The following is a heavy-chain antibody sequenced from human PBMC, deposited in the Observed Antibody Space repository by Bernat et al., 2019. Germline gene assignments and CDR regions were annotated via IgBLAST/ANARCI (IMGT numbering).Heavy chain of an antibody. J-gene: IGHJ3*02. V-gene: IGHV4-4*02. Sequence: QVQLQESGPGLVKPSGTLSLTCAVSGGSISSSNWWSWVRPPPGKGLEWIGEIYHSGSTNYNLSLKSGVTISVDKAKNQFSLKLSYVTAADTAVYYCARESITIFGVVIYDAFDIWGRGTMVTVAS. CDR2: IYHSGST. CDR3: ARESITIFGVVIYDAFDI. D-gene: IGHD3-3*01. CDR1: GGSISSSNW.